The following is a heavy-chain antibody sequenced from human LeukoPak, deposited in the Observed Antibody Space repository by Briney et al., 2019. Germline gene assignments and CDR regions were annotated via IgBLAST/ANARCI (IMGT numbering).Heavy chain of an antibody. V-gene: IGHV3-23*01. CDR3: ASPVRDRYCSGGSCYSPFDF. J-gene: IGHJ4*02. CDR2: LNAGGGST. CDR1: GFTFSSYT. D-gene: IGHD2-15*01. Sequence: PGGSLRLSCVASGFTFSSYTMSWVRQAPGKGLEGVSALNAGGGSTHYADSVRGRFTISRDNSKNTLYLQMNSLRAEDTAVYYCASPVRDRYCSGGSCYSPFDFWGQGNLVTVSS.